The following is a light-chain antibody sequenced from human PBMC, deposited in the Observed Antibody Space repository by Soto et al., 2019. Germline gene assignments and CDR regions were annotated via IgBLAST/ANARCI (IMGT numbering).Light chain of an antibody. CDR1: SSDVGAYNF. V-gene: IGLV2-14*03. Sequence: QSALTQPASVSGSPGQSITISCTGTSSDVGAYNFVSWYQQHPGKVPKLMIFDVSSRPSGVSDRFSGSKSGNTASLTSSGLQAEDEGDYYCSSYTSSSTNVFGSGTKLTVL. CDR3: SSYTSSSTNV. J-gene: IGLJ1*01. CDR2: DVS.